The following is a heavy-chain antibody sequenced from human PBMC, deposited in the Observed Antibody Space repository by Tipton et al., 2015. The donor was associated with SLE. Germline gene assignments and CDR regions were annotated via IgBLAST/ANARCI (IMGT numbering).Heavy chain of an antibody. Sequence: TLSLTCTVSGGSISSYYWSWIRQPPGKGLEWIGYIYYSGSTNYNPSLKSRVTISVDTSKNQFSLKLSSVTAADTALYYCARGIWYFDLWGRGTLVTVSS. J-gene: IGHJ2*01. CDR1: GGSISSYY. V-gene: IGHV4-59*01. CDR2: IYYSGST. CDR3: ARGIWYFDL.